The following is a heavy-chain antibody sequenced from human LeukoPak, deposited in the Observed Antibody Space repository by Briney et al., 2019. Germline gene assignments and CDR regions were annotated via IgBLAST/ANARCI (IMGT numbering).Heavy chain of an antibody. J-gene: IGHJ4*02. CDR1: GFTFSSYW. D-gene: IGHD6-19*01. CDR3: ARDQNAIVPRPYSSGWYGY. CDR2: IKQDGSEK. V-gene: IGHV3-7*01. Sequence: PGGSLRLSCAASGFTFSSYWMSWVRQAPGKGLEWVANIKQDGSEKYYVDSVKGRFTISRDNAKNSLYLQMNSLRAEDTAVYYCARDQNAIVPRPYSSGWYGYWGQGTLVTVSS.